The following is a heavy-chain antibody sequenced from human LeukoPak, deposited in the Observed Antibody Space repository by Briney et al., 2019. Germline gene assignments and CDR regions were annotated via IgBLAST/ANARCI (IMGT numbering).Heavy chain of an antibody. D-gene: IGHD1-26*01. CDR3: AKDVGKWESLHFFDY. Sequence: GGSLRLSCAASGFTFGDYAMSWVRQAPGKGLEWISGISGSGASTYYADSVTGRFTISRDNSRNTLYLQMNSLRGDDTAVYYCAKDVGKWESLHFFDYWGQGTLVTVSS. J-gene: IGHJ4*02. CDR2: ISGSGAST. CDR1: GFTFGDYA. V-gene: IGHV3-23*01.